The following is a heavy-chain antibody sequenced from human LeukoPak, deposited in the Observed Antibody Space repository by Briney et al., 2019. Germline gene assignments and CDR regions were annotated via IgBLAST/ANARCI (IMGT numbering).Heavy chain of an antibody. CDR3: ARGLLTDAFDI. J-gene: IGHJ3*02. CDR2: INPSGGST. D-gene: IGHD1-26*01. CDR1: GYTFASYY. V-gene: IGHV1-46*01. Sequence: ASVKVSCKASGYTFASYYMHWVRQAPGQGLEWMGIINPSGGSTSYAQKFQGRVTMTRDMSTSTVYMELSSLRSEDTAVYYCARGLLTDAFDIWGRGTMVTVSS.